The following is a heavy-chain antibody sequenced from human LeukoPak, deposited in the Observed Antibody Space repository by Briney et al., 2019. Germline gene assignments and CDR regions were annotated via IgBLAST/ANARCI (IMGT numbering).Heavy chain of an antibody. D-gene: IGHD5-24*01. J-gene: IGHJ4*02. CDR1: GGTFSSYA. Sequence: PVKVSCKASGGTFSSYAISWVRQAPGQGLEWMGGIIPIFGTANYAQKFQGRVTITADESTSTAYMELSSLRSEDTAVYYCARLAGGGGYNSDYWGQGTLVTVSS. V-gene: IGHV1-69*13. CDR2: IIPIFGTA. CDR3: ARLAGGGGYNSDY.